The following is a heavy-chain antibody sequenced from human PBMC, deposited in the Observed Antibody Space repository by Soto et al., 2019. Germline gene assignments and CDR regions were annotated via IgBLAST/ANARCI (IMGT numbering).Heavy chain of an antibody. Sequence: SETLSLTCTVSGGSISSTTYYWGWIRQSPGKGLEWIGSIHYSGSTYYNPSLQSRVTISVDTSKNQFSLKLSSVTAADTAVYYCARRSGGLLEPYFDYWGQGTLITVSS. V-gene: IGHV4-39*01. CDR1: GGSISSTTYY. CDR3: ARRSGGLLEPYFDY. D-gene: IGHD2-15*01. CDR2: IHYSGST. J-gene: IGHJ4*02.